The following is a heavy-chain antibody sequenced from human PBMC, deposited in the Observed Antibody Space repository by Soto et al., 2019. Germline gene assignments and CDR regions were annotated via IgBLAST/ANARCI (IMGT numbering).Heavy chain of an antibody. CDR3: AIVCVSNDYTPRKENFDH. J-gene: IGHJ4*02. V-gene: IGHV4-30-4*01. CDR2: ISFRGNS. Sequence: QVQLQESGPGLVKPSQTLSLTCSVSGASVNSDDNYWSWIRQPPGKGLEWLGYISFRGNSYYNPCLKSRLAISIDTSKNQFSRKVRSVTAADSAVYYCAIVCVSNDYTPRKENFDHCGQGILVTVSS. D-gene: IGHD4-4*01. CDR1: GASVNSDDNY.